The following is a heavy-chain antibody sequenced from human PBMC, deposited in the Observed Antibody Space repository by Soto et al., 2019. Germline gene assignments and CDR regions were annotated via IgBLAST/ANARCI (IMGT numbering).Heavy chain of an antibody. V-gene: IGHV1-2*04. CDR2: INPNSGGT. J-gene: IGHJ6*02. CDR3: ARVPFEYCSGGSCYYYYGMDV. CDR1: GYTFTGYY. D-gene: IGHD2-15*01. Sequence: GASVKVSRKASGYTFTGYYMHWVRQAPGQGLEWMGWINPNSGGTNYAQKFQGWVTMTRDTSISTAYMELSRLRSDDTAVYYCARVPFEYCSGGSCYYYYGMDVWGQGTTVTVSS.